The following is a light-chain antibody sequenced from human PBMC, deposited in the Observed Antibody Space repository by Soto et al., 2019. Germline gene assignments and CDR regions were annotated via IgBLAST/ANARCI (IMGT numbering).Light chain of an antibody. J-gene: IGKJ1*01. Sequence: AIQLTQSPSSLSASVGDRVTITCRASQGIRSALGWYQQKPGKVPKLLIYAASTLQSGVPSRFSGSASGTDFTLTISSLQPEDVATYYCLQDNNYPWTFGQGTKVDIK. CDR1: QGIRSA. CDR3: LQDNNYPWT. V-gene: IGKV1-6*01. CDR2: AAS.